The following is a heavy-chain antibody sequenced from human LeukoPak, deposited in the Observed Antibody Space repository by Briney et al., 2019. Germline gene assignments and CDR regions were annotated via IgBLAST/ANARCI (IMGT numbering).Heavy chain of an antibody. V-gene: IGHV4-34*01. D-gene: IGHD6-19*01. CDR3: ARGTVAGTEANFDY. CDR2: INHSGST. CDR1: SGSFSGYY. Sequence: SETLSLTCAVYSGSFSGYYWSWIRQPPGKRREWIGEINHSGSTNYNPSLKSRVTISVDTSKNQFSLKLSSVTAADTAVYYCARGTVAGTEANFDYWGQGTLVTVSS. J-gene: IGHJ4*02.